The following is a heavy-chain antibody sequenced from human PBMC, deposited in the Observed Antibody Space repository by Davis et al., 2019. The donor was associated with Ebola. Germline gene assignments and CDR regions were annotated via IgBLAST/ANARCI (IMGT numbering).Heavy chain of an antibody. CDR2: IRENGIKT. V-gene: IGHV3-23*01. Sequence: GGSLRLSCTTSGFTFSNFAMSWVRQASGQGLDWVSAIRENGIKTHYADSVKGRFTISRDNSKNTLYLQMNSLRVEDTAVYYCATASAGTYWGQGALVTVSS. CDR1: GFTFSNFA. CDR3: ATASAGTY. D-gene: IGHD6-13*01. J-gene: IGHJ4*02.